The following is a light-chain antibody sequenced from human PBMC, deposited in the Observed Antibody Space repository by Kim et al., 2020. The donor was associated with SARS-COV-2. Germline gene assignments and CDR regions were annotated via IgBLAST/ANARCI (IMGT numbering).Light chain of an antibody. CDR3: CSYEGSNNFYV. CDR2: EVS. CDR1: SSDVGGYNY. V-gene: IGLV2-8*01. Sequence: QSALTQPPSASGSPGQSVTISCTGTSSDVGGYNYVSWYQQHPGKAPKLMIYEVSKRPSGVPDRFSGSKSGNTASLTVSGLQAEDEADYYCCSYEGSNNFYVFGTGTKVTVL. J-gene: IGLJ1*01.